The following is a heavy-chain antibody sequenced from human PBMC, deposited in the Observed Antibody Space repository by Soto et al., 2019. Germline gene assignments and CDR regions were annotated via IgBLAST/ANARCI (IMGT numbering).Heavy chain of an antibody. CDR2: IYYSGST. CDR1: GGSISSGDYY. V-gene: IGHV4-30-4*01. J-gene: IGHJ4*02. Sequence: SETLSLTCTVSGGSISSGDYYWSWIRQPPGKGLEWIGYIYYSGSTYYTPSPKSRVTIPVDTSNNQFSLKPSSMTAAGTAVYYCARVSLLAVTVYYFDYWGQGTLATV. D-gene: IGHD2-21*02. CDR3: ARVSLLAVTVYYFDY.